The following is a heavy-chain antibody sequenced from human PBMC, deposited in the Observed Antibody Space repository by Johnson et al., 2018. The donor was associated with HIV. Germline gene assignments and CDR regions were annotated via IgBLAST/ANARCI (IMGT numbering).Heavy chain of an antibody. V-gene: IGHV3-30*02. CDR3: AKDRGELLSPDAFDI. CDR2: IRYDGSNK. CDR1: GFTFSDYG. J-gene: IGHJ3*02. Sequence: VQVVESGGGVVQPGGSLRLSCAASGFTFSDYGMHWVRQAPGKGLEWVAFIRYDGSNKYYADSVKGRFTFSRDNSKNTLYLQMNSLRTEDTAVYYCAKDRGELLSPDAFDIWGQGTMVTVSS. D-gene: IGHD1-26*01.